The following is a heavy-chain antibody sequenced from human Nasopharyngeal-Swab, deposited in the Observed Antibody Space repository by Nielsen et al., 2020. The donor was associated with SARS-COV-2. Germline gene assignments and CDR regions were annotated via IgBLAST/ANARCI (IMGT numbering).Heavy chain of an antibody. CDR1: GYTFTCYY. CDR2: INPNSGGT. Sequence: ASVKVSCKASGYTFTCYYMHWVLQAPGQGLEWMGWINPNSGGTNYAQKFQGWVTMTRDTSISTAYMELSRLRSDDTAVYYCARGASIYYYYYGMDVWGQGTTVTVSS. D-gene: IGHD3-16*01. J-gene: IGHJ6*02. CDR3: ARGASIYYYYYGMDV. V-gene: IGHV1-2*04.